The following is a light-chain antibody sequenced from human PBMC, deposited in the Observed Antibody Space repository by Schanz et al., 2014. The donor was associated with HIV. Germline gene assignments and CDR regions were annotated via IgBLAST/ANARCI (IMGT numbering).Light chain of an antibody. CDR3: QQYAVSSWT. J-gene: IGKJ1*01. Sequence: DIQMTQSPSSLSASVGDRVTITCRASQSISSYLNWYQQKPGKAPKLLIYAASSLQSGVPSRFSGSGSGTEFTLTISTLQPDDFATYYCQQYAVSSWTFGQGTRVQSK. CDR2: AAS. CDR1: QSISSY. V-gene: IGKV1-39*01.